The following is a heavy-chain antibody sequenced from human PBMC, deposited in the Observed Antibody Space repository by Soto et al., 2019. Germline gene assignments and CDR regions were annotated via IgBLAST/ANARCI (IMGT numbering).Heavy chain of an antibody. D-gene: IGHD6-19*01. Sequence: ASVKVSCKASGYTFTSYYMHWVRQAPGQGLEWMGIINPSGGSTSYAQKFQGRVTMTRDTSTSTVYMELSSLRSEDTAVYYCAREVGIAVAENYFDYWGQGTLVTVSS. CDR3: AREVGIAVAENYFDY. CDR1: GYTFTSYY. CDR2: INPSGGST. V-gene: IGHV1-46*01. J-gene: IGHJ4*02.